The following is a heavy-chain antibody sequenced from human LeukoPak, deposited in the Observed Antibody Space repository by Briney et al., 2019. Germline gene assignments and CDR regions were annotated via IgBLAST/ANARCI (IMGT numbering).Heavy chain of an antibody. CDR1: GGSISSYY. Sequence: SETLSLTCTVSGGSISSYYWSWIRQPPGKGLEWIGYIYYSGSTNYNPSLKSRVTISVDTSKSQFSLRLSSVTAADTAVYYCARGGGISRYYYYMDVWGKGTTVTISS. V-gene: IGHV4-59*01. D-gene: IGHD6-13*01. CDR2: IYYSGST. J-gene: IGHJ6*03. CDR3: ARGGGISRYYYYMDV.